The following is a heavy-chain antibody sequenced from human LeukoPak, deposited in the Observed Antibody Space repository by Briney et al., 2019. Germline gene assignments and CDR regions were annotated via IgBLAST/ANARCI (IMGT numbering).Heavy chain of an antibody. D-gene: IGHD1-1*01. CDR2: VSGSGGST. J-gene: IGHJ4*02. V-gene: IGHV3-23*01. CDR1: GFTFSSYA. Sequence: GGSLRLSCAASGFTFSSYAMSWVRQAPGKGLEWVSGVSGSGGSTYYADAVKGRFTISRDNSKNTVYLQMNSLRAEDTAVYFCARDVLEHPSDYWGQGTLVIVSS. CDR3: ARDVLEHPSDY.